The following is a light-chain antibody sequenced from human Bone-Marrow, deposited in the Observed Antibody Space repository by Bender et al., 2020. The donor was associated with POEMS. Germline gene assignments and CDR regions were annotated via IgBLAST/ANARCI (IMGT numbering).Light chain of an antibody. V-gene: IGLV1-44*01. Sequence: QSVLTQPPSASGTPGQRVTISCSGSSSKFGSYPVNWYQQLPGAAPKLVTFNNSQRPSGVPDRSSGSNSGTSASLAISELLSDDEADFYCATWDDSLNGWVFGGGTKLTVL. CDR1: SSKFGSYP. J-gene: IGLJ3*02. CDR3: ATWDDSLNGWV. CDR2: NNS.